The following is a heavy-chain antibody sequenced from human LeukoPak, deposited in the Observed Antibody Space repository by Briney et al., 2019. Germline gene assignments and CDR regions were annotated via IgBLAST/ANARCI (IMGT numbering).Heavy chain of an antibody. CDR3: ARQPLVRDCGGDCEFDY. CDR2: IYPGDSNT. Sequence: GESLKISCKGSGYSFSNYWIGWVRQMPGKGLEWMGIIYPGDSNTRYSPSFQGQVTISADRSIGTAYLQWSSLKASDTAIYYCARQPLVRDCGGDCEFDYWGQGTLVSVSS. D-gene: IGHD2-21*02. V-gene: IGHV5-51*01. CDR1: GYSFSNYW. J-gene: IGHJ4*02.